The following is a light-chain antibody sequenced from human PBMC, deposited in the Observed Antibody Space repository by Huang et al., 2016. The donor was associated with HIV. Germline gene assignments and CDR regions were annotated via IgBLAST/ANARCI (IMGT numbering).Light chain of an antibody. V-gene: IGKV3-15*01. CDR2: GAS. CDR1: QSVGSN. CDR3: QQYDIWPPYT. Sequence: EIVMTQSPATLSVSPGERVTLSCRASQSVGSNLGWYQQKPGQPPRLLIYGASTRATSVPARFSGSGCGREFTLSISSLQSEDFAVYYCQQYDIWPPYTFGQGTKLEIK. J-gene: IGKJ2*01.